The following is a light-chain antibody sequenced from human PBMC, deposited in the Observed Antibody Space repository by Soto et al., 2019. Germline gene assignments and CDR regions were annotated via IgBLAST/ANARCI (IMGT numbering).Light chain of an antibody. CDR2: LAS. J-gene: IGKJ4*01. CDR1: QCLLHSNGYSC. CDR3: MQALQSPVT. V-gene: IGKV2-28*01. Sequence: DIVMSQSPLSLPVTPGETVSISCRSSQCLLHSNGYSCLDWYLQKPGQSPQLLIHLASTRASGVPYRFSGSGSGTDFTLKISRVEAEDVGVYYCMQALQSPVTFGGGTRVEIK.